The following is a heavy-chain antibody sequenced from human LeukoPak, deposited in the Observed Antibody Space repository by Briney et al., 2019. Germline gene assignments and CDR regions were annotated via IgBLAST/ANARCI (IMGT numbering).Heavy chain of an antibody. CDR1: GYTFTNYG. D-gene: IGHD2-21*01. Sequence: VSVKVSCKASGYTFTNYGISWVRQAPGQGLEWMGWISAYNGNTNYAQKLQGRVTMTTDTSTSTAYMELRSLRSDDTAVYYCARGVRPYCGGDCYDYWGQGTLVTVSS. J-gene: IGHJ4*02. CDR2: ISAYNGNT. CDR3: ARGVRPYCGGDCYDY. V-gene: IGHV1-18*01.